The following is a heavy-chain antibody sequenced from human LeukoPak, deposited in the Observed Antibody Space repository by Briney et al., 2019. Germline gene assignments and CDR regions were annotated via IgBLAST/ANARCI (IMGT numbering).Heavy chain of an antibody. CDR1: GYTFTSYY. J-gene: IGHJ4*02. CDR3: ARVSGSYSPPDY. V-gene: IGHV1-2*02. Sequence: GASVKVSCKASGYTFTSYYMHWVRQAPGQGLEWMGWINPNSGGTNYAQKFQGRVTMTRDTSISTAYMELSRLRSDDTAVYYCARVSGSYSPPDYWGQGTLVTVSS. D-gene: IGHD1-26*01. CDR2: INPNSGGT.